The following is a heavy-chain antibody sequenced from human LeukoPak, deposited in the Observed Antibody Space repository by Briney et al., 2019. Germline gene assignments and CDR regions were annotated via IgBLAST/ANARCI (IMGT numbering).Heavy chain of an antibody. CDR1: GGTFSSYA. D-gene: IGHD6-13*01. Sequence: ASVEVSCKASGGTFSSYAISWVRQAPGQGLEWMGGIIPIFGTANYAQKFQGRVTITADESTSTAYMELSSLRSEDTAVYYCARDRSSSWFFDYWGQGTLVTVSS. V-gene: IGHV1-69*13. CDR2: IIPIFGTA. CDR3: ARDRSSSWFFDY. J-gene: IGHJ4*02.